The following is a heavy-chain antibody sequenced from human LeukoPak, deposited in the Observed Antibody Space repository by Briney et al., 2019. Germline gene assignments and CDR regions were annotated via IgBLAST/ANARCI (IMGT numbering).Heavy chain of an antibody. J-gene: IGHJ4*02. V-gene: IGHV4-59*01. Sequence: EPSETLSLTCTVSGGSISSYYWSWIRQPPGKGLEWIGYIYYSGSTNYNPSLKSRVTISVDTSKNQFSLKLSSVTAADTAVYYCARVDYYDSRGVDSYYFDYWGQGTLVTVSS. CDR3: ARVDYYDSRGVDSYYFDY. D-gene: IGHD3-22*01. CDR2: IYYSGST. CDR1: GGSISSYY.